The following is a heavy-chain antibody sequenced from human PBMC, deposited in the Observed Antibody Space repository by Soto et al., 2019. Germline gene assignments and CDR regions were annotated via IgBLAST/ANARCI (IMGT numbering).Heavy chain of an antibody. CDR1: GDSLKNHY. CDR3: PRYSMVPVDYFDF. D-gene: IGHD3-10*01. Sequence: SETLSLTCSASGDSLKNHYWAWIRHSPGKGLEWIGNIYDSGSTNYSPALKSRVSMSVDTSKNLFSLKMNSVTAEDTAVYYCPRYSMVPVDYFDFWGQGTVVTVSS. J-gene: IGHJ4*02. V-gene: IGHV4-59*11. CDR2: IYDSGST.